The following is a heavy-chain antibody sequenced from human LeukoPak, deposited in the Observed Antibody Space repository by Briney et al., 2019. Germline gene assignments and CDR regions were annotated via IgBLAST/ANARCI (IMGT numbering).Heavy chain of an antibody. Sequence: AGGSLRLSCTVSGFTVSSNSMSWVRQAPGKGLEWVSFIYSDNTHYSDSVKGRFTISRDNSKNTLYLQMNSLRAEDTAVYYCARFTRTLVRGALVNWGQGTLVTVSS. CDR2: IYSDNT. V-gene: IGHV3-53*01. J-gene: IGHJ4*02. CDR3: ARFTRTLVRGALVN. CDR1: GFTVSSNS. D-gene: IGHD3-10*01.